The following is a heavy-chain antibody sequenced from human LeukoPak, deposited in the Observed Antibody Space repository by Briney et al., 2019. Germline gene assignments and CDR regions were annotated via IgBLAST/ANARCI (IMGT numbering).Heavy chain of an antibody. Sequence: GGSLRLSCAASGFTFSSYWMTWVRQAPGKGLEWVANIKHNGDELKYVDSVEDRFTISRDNAKNSLYLHMTSLRAEDTAVYYCARELRTFDSWGQGTLVTVSS. CDR1: GFTFSSYW. CDR2: IKHNGDEL. J-gene: IGHJ4*02. D-gene: IGHD3-16*01. V-gene: IGHV3-7*01. CDR3: ARELRTFDS.